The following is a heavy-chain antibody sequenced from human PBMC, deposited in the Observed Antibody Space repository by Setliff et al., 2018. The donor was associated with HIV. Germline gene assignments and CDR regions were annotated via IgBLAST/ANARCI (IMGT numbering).Heavy chain of an antibody. D-gene: IGHD3-10*01. CDR3: ARGRFHRLHRPYSGSGSLGIQYFDY. J-gene: IGHJ4*02. V-gene: IGHV4-34*01. CDR2: INHSGST. Sequence: ASETLSLTCAVYGGSFNGYSWTWIRQPPGKGLEWIGGINHSGSTNYNPSLKSRVTISIDTSKSQFSLRLNSVTATDTAFYYCARGRFHRLHRPYSGSGSLGIQYFDYWGQGTLVTVSS. CDR1: GGSFNGYS.